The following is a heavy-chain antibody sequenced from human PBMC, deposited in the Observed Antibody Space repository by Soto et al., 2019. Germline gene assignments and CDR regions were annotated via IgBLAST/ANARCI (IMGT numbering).Heavy chain of an antibody. J-gene: IGHJ4*02. D-gene: IGHD6-13*01. Sequence: GGSLRLSCAASGFTFSSYAMHWVRQAPGKGLEWVAVISYDGSNKYYADSVKGRFTISRDNSKNTLYLQMNSLRAEDTAVYYCAKVHDIAAAGTFVDYWGQGTLVTVSS. V-gene: IGHV3-30-3*01. CDR3: AKVHDIAAAGTFVDY. CDR1: GFTFSSYA. CDR2: ISYDGSNK.